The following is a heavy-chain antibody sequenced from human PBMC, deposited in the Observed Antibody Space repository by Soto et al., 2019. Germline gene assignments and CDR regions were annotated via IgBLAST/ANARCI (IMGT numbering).Heavy chain of an antibody. V-gene: IGHV1-69*01. CDR1: GGTFSSYA. CDR3: ARSQGSSTSLEIYYYYYYGMDV. D-gene: IGHD2-2*01. J-gene: IGHJ6*02. CDR2: IIPISGTA. Sequence: QVQLVQSGAEVKKPGSSVKVSCKASGGTFSSYAISWVRQAPGQGLEWMGGIIPISGTANYAQKFQGRVTITADESTRTAYMELSRLRSEDTAVYYCARSQGSSTSLEIYYYYYYGMDVWGQGPTVTVSS.